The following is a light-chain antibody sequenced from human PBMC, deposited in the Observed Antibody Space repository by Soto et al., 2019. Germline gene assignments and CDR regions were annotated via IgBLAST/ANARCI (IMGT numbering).Light chain of an antibody. CDR1: QSVSSH. V-gene: IGKV3-11*01. CDR3: QQRGNWPRT. J-gene: IGKJ2*01. Sequence: EIVLTQSPVTLSLSPGERATLSCRASQSVSSHLAWYQQRPGQAPRLLIYDTSNRATGIPARFSGSGSGTDFSLTIRSLEPEDFAVYYCQQRGNWPRTFGQGTKLEIK. CDR2: DTS.